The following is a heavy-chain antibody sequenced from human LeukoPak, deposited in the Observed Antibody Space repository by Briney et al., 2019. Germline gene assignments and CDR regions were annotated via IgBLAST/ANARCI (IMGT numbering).Heavy chain of an antibody. V-gene: IGHV1-8*01. Sequence: GASVTVSCTASGYTFTSYDINWVRQAPGQGLEWMGWMNPNSGNTGYAQKFQGRVTMTRNTSISTAYMELSSLRSEDTAVYYCARSEGDGYPVAFDIWGQGTMVTVSS. J-gene: IGHJ3*02. D-gene: IGHD5-24*01. CDR3: ARSEGDGYPVAFDI. CDR2: MNPNSGNT. CDR1: GYTFTSYD.